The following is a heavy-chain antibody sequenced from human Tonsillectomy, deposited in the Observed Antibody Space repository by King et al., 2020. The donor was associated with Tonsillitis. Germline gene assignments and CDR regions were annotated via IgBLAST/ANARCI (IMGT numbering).Heavy chain of an antibody. J-gene: IGHJ4*02. CDR3: ARDRGPYYDMLTGYYSGDFGY. CDR1: GFTFSSYA. V-gene: IGHV3-30*04. D-gene: IGHD3-9*01. Sequence: QVQLVESGGGVVQPGRSLRLSCAASGFTFSSYAMHWVRQAPGKGLEWVAVISYDGSNKYYADSVKGRFTISRDNSKNTLYLQMNSLRAEDTAVYYCARDRGPYYDMLTGYYSGDFGYWGQGTLVTVSS. CDR2: ISYDGSNK.